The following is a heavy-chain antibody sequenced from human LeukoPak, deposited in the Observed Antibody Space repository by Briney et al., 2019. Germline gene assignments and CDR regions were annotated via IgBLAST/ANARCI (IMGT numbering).Heavy chain of an antibody. J-gene: IGHJ4*02. D-gene: IGHD6-19*01. CDR1: GFTFRVFW. V-gene: IGHV3-7*01. Sequence: GGSLRLSCAASGFTFRVFWMSWMRQAPGKGLEWVANIKYDGDEEYYVDSVKGRFTISRDNAKNSLYLQLNSLRVEDTAVYYCRSGWEVPGAFDNWGQGTLVTVSP. CDR3: RSGWEVPGAFDN. CDR2: IKYDGDEE.